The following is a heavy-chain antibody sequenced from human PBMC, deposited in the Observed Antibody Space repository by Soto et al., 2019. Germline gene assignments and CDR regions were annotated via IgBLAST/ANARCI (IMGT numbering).Heavy chain of an antibody. CDR1: GYTFTSYD. V-gene: IGHV1-8*01. CDR3: ARDQANYGMDV. J-gene: IGHJ6*02. CDR2: MNPNSANT. Sequence: QVQLVQSGAEVKKPGASVKVSCKASGYTFTSYDINWVRKATGQGLEWMGWMNPNSANTDYAQKFQGRVTMTTNTSISTAYMELSSLRSEDTAVYYCARDQANYGMDVWGQGTTVTVSS.